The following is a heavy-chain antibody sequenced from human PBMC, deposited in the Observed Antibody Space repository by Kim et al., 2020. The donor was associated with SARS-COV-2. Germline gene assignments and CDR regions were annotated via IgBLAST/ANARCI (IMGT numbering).Heavy chain of an antibody. J-gene: IGHJ4*02. V-gene: IGHV4-39*01. D-gene: IGHD4-17*01. CDR2: IYYSGST. CDR1: GGSISSSSYY. Sequence: SETLSLTCTVSGGSISSSSYYWGWIRQPPGKGLEWIGSIYYSGSTYYNPSLKSRVTISVDTSKNQFSLKRSSVTAADTAVYYCARRLRRVATVVTPWGYWGQGTLVTVSS. CDR3: ARRLRRVATVVTPWGY.